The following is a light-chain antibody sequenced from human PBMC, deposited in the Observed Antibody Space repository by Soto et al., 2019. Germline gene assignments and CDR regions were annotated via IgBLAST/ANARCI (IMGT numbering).Light chain of an antibody. CDR3: HQYVSSWT. V-gene: IGKV3-20*01. CDR2: GAS. Sequence: DIVLTQSPGTLSLSPWERATLFCRASQSVSSTYVAWYQQKSGQAPRLLIYGASSRATGIPDRFSGSGSGTDFTLPISRLEPEDFAVYYCHQYVSSWTFGQGTKVDIK. J-gene: IGKJ1*01. CDR1: QSVSSTY.